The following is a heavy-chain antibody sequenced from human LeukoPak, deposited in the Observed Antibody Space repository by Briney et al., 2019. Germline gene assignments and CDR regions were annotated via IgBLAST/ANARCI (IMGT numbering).Heavy chain of an antibody. Sequence: PSETLSLTCTVSGGSISSYYWSWIRQPPGKGLEWIGYIYYSGSTNYNPSLKGRVTISVDTSKNQFSLKLSSVTAADTAVYYCARWGDIVVVPAAYNWFDPWGQGTLVTVSS. CDR1: GGSISSYY. CDR2: IYYSGST. V-gene: IGHV4-59*01. CDR3: ARWGDIVVVPAAYNWFDP. J-gene: IGHJ5*02. D-gene: IGHD2-2*01.